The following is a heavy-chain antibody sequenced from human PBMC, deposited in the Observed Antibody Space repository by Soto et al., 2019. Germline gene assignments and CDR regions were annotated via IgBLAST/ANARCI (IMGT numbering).Heavy chain of an antibody. Sequence: QVQLQESGPGLVEPSETLSLTCTVSGASISSYFWTWIRQPAGKGLGWIGRISTSGTTNYNPSPKRRVPMSVDTSKNHFSLNLSSVTAADTAVYYCAREAGPDRWFDPWGQGTLVTVSS. V-gene: IGHV4-4*07. CDR2: ISTSGTT. D-gene: IGHD6-19*01. CDR1: GASISSYF. J-gene: IGHJ5*02. CDR3: AREAGPDRWFDP.